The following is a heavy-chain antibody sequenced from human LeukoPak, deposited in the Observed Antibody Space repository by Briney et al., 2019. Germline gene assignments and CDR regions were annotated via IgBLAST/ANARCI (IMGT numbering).Heavy chain of an antibody. CDR1: GFTFSDHI. Sequence: GGSLGFSCAASGFTFSDHIMNWVRQLPGKRLEWVAYVSGSGSTVYYADSVKGRFTISRDNGKSSLYLQMNSLRVEDTALYYCVRQFASWGQGTLVTASS. CDR2: VSGSGSTV. CDR3: VRQFAS. J-gene: IGHJ4*02. V-gene: IGHV3-48*01.